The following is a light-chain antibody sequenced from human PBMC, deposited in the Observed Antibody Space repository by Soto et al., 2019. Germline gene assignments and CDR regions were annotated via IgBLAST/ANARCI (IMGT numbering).Light chain of an antibody. J-gene: IGKJ4*01. V-gene: IGKV1-16*01. Sequence: DIQMTQSLSSLAASVGDRVTIGCRANQGMNTYLAWFQQKPGKAPKSLIYGATNLQSGVPPRFSGSGSGTDFSLTISSLQPEDVATYYCQQYERYPPSFGGGTKLEI. CDR2: GAT. CDR1: QGMNTY. CDR3: QQYERYPPS.